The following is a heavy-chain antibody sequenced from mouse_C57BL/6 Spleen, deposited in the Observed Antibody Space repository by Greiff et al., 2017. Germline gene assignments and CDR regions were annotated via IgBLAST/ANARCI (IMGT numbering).Heavy chain of an antibody. CDR2: FDPENGDT. CDR3: STSRGGTSAWFAY. D-gene: IGHD3-1*01. CDR1: GFTIKDDY. J-gene: IGHJ3*01. Sequence: VQLQQSGAELVRPGASVKLSCTASGFTIKDDYMHWVKQRPEQGLEWIGWFDPENGDTEYASKFQGKATITADTSSNTAYLQLSSLTSEDTAVYYCSTSRGGTSAWFAYWGQGTLVTVSA. V-gene: IGHV14-4*01.